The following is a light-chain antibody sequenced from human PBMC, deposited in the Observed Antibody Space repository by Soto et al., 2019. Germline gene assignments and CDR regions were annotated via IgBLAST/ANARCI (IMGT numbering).Light chain of an antibody. J-gene: IGKJ2*01. CDR3: QQYNTYS. CDR2: DAS. V-gene: IGKV1-5*01. CDR1: QGISEW. Sequence: DIQMTQSPSTLSASVGDRVNITCRASQGISEWLAWYQQKPGKAPKLLIYDASVLGSGVPSRFSGSGSGTEFTLTITSLQPDDFATYYCQQYNTYSFGQGTEVEIK.